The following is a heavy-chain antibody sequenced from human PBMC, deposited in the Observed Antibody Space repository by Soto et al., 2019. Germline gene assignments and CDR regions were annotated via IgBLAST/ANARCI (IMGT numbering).Heavy chain of an antibody. CDR3: ARLRRYSRSHGAFDI. CDR2: IYSGGST. V-gene: IGHV3-53*02. CDR1: GFTVSSNY. Sequence: EVQLVETGGGLIQPGGSLRLSCAASGFTVSSNYMSWVRQAPGKGLEWVSVIYSGGSTYYADSVKGRFTISRDNSKNTLYLQMHSLRAEDTAVYYCARLRRYSRSHGAFDIWGQGTMVTVSS. J-gene: IGHJ3*02. D-gene: IGHD1-26*01.